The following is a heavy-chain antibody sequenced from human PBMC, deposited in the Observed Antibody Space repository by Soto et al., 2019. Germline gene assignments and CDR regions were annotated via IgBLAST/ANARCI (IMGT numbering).Heavy chain of an antibody. J-gene: IGHJ4*02. V-gene: IGHV1-18*01. CDR3: ARTDTGDYMTPLHN. D-gene: IGHD4-17*01. CDR2: ITPFNDTT. Sequence: QIHLVQSGGEVKKPGASVKVSCKTSGYTFTTYGISWVRQAPGKGLEWMGWITPFNDTTNYAQNLQGRVTMTTDTYTYTAALELRSLTSDAPSVYYCARTDTGDYMTPLHNWGQGTLVTGSS. CDR1: GYTFTTYG.